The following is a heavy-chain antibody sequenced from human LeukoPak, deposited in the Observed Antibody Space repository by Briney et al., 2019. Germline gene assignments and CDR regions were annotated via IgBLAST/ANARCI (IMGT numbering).Heavy chain of an antibody. CDR3: ARARGFIGAFDI. V-gene: IGHV3-23*01. J-gene: IGHJ3*02. CDR2: ISGSGGST. D-gene: IGHD1-26*01. CDR1: GFTFSSYA. Sequence: GGSLRLSCAASGFTFSSYAMSWVRQAPGKGLEWVSAISGSGGSTYYADSVKGRFTISRDNSKNTLYLQMNSLRAEDTAVYYCARARGFIGAFDIWGQGTMVTVSS.